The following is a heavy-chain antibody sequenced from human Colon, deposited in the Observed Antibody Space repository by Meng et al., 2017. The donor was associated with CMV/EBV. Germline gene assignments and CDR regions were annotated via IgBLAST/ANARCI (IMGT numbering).Heavy chain of an antibody. Sequence: FPGFSLAPSGVGVLSIRPPPGKAPESLALIYWDDANPYDPSLESRLIITKDPSKNLVVLVLTDIDPVDTATYYCARRLLRGLYFFDYWSQGTLVTVSS. CDR2: IYWDDAN. V-gene: IGHV2-5*05. J-gene: IGHJ4*02. CDR1: GFSLAPSGVG. D-gene: IGHD3-10*01. CDR3: ARRLLRGLYFFDY.